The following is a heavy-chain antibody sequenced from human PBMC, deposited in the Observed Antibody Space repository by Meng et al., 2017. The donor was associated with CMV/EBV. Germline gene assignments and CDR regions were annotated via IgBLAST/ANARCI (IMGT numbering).Heavy chain of an antibody. CDR1: GYTFTSYY. CDR3: ARGNIHDAFDI. CDR2: INPSGGST. D-gene: IGHD2/OR15-2a*01. Sequence: ASVKVCKASGYTFTSYYMHWVRQAPGQGLEWMGIINPSGGSTSYAQKFQGRVTMTRDTSTSTVYMELSSLRSEDTAVYYCARGNIHDAFDIWGQGTMVTVSS. J-gene: IGHJ3*02. V-gene: IGHV1-46*01.